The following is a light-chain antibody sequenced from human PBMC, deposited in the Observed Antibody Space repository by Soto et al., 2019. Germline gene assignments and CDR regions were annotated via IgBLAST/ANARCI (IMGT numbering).Light chain of an antibody. V-gene: IGKV1-5*01. J-gene: IGKJ4*01. Sequence: DMQMTQTPSTLCASAGDRVTITCLASESISSWLALYQQNPGKASKLLIYYASISESGVPSVFSGIGSCTDFTLTIGGLLPEDFATYYCQQLERYPSTVGGGTKVDI. CDR3: QQLERYPST. CDR1: ESISSW. CDR2: YAS.